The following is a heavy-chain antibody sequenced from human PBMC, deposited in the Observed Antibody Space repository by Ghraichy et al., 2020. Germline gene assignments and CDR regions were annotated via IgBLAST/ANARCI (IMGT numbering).Heavy chain of an antibody. Sequence: GGSLRLSCAASGFTVSSKYMSWVRQAPGKGLEWVSVIYSGGSAFYADSVKGRFTISRDNSKNTLYLQVDSLRAEDTAVYYCARGTQDSQWRGGFDIWGQGTMVTVSS. CDR1: GFTVSSKY. J-gene: IGHJ3*02. CDR2: IYSGGSA. D-gene: IGHD6-19*01. CDR3: ARGTQDSQWRGGFDI. V-gene: IGHV3-53*01.